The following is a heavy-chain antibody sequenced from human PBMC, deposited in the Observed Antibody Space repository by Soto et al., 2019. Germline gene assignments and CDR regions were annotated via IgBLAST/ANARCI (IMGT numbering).Heavy chain of an antibody. CDR1: GGSFSGYY. Sequence: PSETLSLTCAVYGGSFSGYYWSWIRQPPGKGLEWIGEINHSGSTNYNPSLKSRVTISVDTSKNQFSLKLSSVTAADTAVYYCARVKAGTLLWFGELSKPIYYFDYWGQGTLVTVSS. CDR3: ARVKAGTLLWFGELSKPIYYFDY. V-gene: IGHV4-34*01. CDR2: INHSGST. J-gene: IGHJ4*02. D-gene: IGHD3-10*01.